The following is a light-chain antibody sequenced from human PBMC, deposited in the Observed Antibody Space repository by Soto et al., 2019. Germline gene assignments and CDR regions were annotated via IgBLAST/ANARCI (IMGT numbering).Light chain of an antibody. CDR2: AAS. CDR3: QQYGSSRWT. Sequence: PGERATLSCRASQSVSSTYLAWYQQKPGQAPRPLISAASSRATGTPDRFSGSGSGTDFTLKISRLEPEDFAVYYCQQYGSSRWTFGQGTKGEIK. CDR1: QSVSSTY. V-gene: IGKV3-20*01. J-gene: IGKJ1*01.